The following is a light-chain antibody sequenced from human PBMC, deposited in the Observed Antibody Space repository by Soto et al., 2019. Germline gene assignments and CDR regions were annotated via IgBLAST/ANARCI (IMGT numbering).Light chain of an antibody. CDR1: QSVSSSY. J-gene: IGKJ4*01. CDR3: QQYGSSPLT. V-gene: IGKV3-20*01. CDR2: ETS. Sequence: EIVLTQSPGALSLSPGERGTLSCRASQSVSSSYLAWYQQKPGQAPRLLISETSSRATGIPDRFSGSGSGTDFTLTISRLEPEDFAGYYCQQYGSSPLTFGVGAKVDIK.